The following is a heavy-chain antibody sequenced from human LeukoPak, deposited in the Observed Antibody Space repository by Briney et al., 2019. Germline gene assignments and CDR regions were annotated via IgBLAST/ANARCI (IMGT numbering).Heavy chain of an antibody. CDR1: GGSFSGYY. D-gene: IGHD2-15*01. CDR2: INHSGNT. CDR3: ARHRGGSLPSDAFDI. V-gene: IGHV4-34*01. Sequence: PSETLSLTCAVYGGSFSGYYWSWIRQPPGKGLEWIGEINHSGNTNYNPSLKSRVTISLDTSKNQFSLKLSSVTAADTAVYYCARHRGGSLPSDAFDIWGQGTMVTVSS. J-gene: IGHJ3*02.